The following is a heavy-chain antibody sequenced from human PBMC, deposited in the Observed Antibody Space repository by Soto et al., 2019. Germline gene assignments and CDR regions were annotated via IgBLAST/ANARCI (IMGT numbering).Heavy chain of an antibody. CDR2: IYYSGST. V-gene: IGHV4-30-4*01. CDR1: GGSIRSGDSY. Sequence: PSETLSLTCTVYGGSIRSGDSYWSWIRQPPGKGLEWIGYIYYSGSTYYNPSLKSRVTISLDTSKNQFSLNLSSVTAADTAVYYCARTHCSDRGGTDYWGQGTLVTVSS. D-gene: IGHD3-22*01. J-gene: IGHJ4*02. CDR3: ARTHCSDRGGTDY.